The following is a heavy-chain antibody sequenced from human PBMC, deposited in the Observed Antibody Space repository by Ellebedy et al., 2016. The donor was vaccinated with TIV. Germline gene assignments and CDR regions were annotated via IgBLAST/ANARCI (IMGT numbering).Heavy chain of an antibody. V-gene: IGHV3-64*04. CDR3: ARDDQQWLAAPPYYYYGMDV. Sequence: GESLKISCSASGFTFTTYAMHWVRQAPGKGLEYVSAITGDGGSTYYADSVKGRFTISRDNSKNTLYLQMNSLRAEDTAVYYCARDDQQWLAAPPYYYYGMDVWGQGTTVTVSS. CDR2: ITGDGGST. D-gene: IGHD6-19*01. CDR1: GFTFTTYA. J-gene: IGHJ6*02.